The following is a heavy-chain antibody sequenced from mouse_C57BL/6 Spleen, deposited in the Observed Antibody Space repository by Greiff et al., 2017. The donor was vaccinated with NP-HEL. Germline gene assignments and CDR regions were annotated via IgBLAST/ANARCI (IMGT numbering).Heavy chain of an antibody. J-gene: IGHJ4*01. CDR1: GFTFSSYG. V-gene: IGHV5-6*01. CDR2: ISSGGSYT. CDR3: ARHKSGDAMDY. Sequence: EVHLVESGGDLVKPGGSLKLSCAASGFTFSSYGMSWVRQTPDKRLEWVATISSGGSYTYYPDSVKGRFTISRDNAKNTLYLQMSSLKSEDTAMYYCARHKSGDAMDYWGQGTSVTVSS.